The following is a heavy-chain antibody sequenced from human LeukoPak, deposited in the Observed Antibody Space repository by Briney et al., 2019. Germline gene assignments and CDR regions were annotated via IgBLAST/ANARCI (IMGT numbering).Heavy chain of an antibody. CDR2: IYTSGST. Sequence: SETLSLTCTVSGGSISSGSYYWSWIRQPAGKGLEWIGRIYTSGSTNYNPSLKSRVTISVDTSKSQFSLKLSSVTAADTAVYYCARGIAAAGTHLDYWGQGTLVTVSS. CDR1: GGSISSGSYY. D-gene: IGHD6-13*01. V-gene: IGHV4-61*02. CDR3: ARGIAAAGTHLDY. J-gene: IGHJ4*02.